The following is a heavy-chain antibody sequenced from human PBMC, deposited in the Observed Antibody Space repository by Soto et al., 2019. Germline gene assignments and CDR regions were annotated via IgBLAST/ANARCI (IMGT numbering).Heavy chain of an antibody. Sequence: QVQLQQWGAGLLKPSETLSLTCAVYGGSFSGYYWTWIRQPPGTGLEWIGEINHSGSTNYNPSLKSRVTISVDKYTNQFSLQLTSVTAADTAVYYCARDKITGLFDYWGQGTLVTVSS. D-gene: IGHD2-8*02. V-gene: IGHV4-34*01. CDR3: ARDKITGLFDY. CDR2: INHSGST. CDR1: GGSFSGYY. J-gene: IGHJ4*02.